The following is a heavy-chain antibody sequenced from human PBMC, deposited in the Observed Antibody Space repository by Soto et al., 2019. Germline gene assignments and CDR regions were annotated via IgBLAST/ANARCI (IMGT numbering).Heavy chain of an antibody. J-gene: IGHJ4*02. Sequence: QIKLKESGPTLVKPTQTLTLTCSFSGFSLTTAGVGVGWVRQSPGEALEWLALIYWDDDERYSPSLKTRLTITKDTSKNQVVLNMTNMAPVDTATYYCAHSRNLITEDAQVGDFDYWGQGTLVTVSS. D-gene: IGHD3-10*01. V-gene: IGHV2-5*02. CDR3: AHSRNLITEDAQVGDFDY. CDR1: GFSLTTAGVG. CDR2: IYWDDDE.